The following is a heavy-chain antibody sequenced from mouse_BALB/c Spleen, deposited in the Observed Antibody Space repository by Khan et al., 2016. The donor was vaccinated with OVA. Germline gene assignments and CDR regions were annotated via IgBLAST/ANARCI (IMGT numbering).Heavy chain of an antibody. CDR2: INPNNGDI. CDR1: GYTFTDFI. J-gene: IGHJ3*01. Sequence: EVQLQESGPELVKPGASVKIPCKASGYTFTDFIIDWVKQSLGETLEWIGDINPNNGDIIYNQKFKGKATLTVDKSSSTAYMELRSLTSEDTAVYYCGRHGYGGFAYWGQGTLVTVSA. V-gene: IGHV1-18*01. D-gene: IGHD2-2*01. CDR3: GRHGYGGFAY.